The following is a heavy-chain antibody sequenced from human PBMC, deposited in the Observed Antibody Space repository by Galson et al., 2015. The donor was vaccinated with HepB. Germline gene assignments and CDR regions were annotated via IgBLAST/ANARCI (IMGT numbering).Heavy chain of an antibody. D-gene: IGHD3-22*01. J-gene: IGHJ4*02. Sequence: SVKVSCKASGYTFTSYDINWVRQATGQGLEWMGWMNPNSGNTGYAQKFQGRVTMTRNTSISTAYMELSSLRSEDTAVYYCARGLKYLRGYYDSSGPDHPADWGQGTLVTVSS. CDR3: ARGLKYLRGYYDSSGPDHPAD. V-gene: IGHV1-8*01. CDR1: GYTFTSYD. CDR2: MNPNSGNT.